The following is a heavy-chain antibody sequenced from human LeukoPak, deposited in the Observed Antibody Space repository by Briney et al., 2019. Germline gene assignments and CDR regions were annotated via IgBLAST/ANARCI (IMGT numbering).Heavy chain of an antibody. J-gene: IGHJ6*02. D-gene: IGHD1-26*01. CDR1: GDSISSYY. CDR2: IYYSGST. Sequence: SETLSLTCTVSGDSISSYYWSWIRQPPGKGLEWIGYIYYSGSTNYNPSLKSRVTISVDTSKNQFSLKLSSVTAADTAVYYCARVRELPGYYYYYGMDVWGQGTTVTVSS. CDR3: ARVRELPGYYYYYGMDV. V-gene: IGHV4-59*01.